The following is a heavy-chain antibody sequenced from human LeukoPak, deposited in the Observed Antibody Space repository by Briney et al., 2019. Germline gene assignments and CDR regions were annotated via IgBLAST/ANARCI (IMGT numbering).Heavy chain of an antibody. Sequence: GGSRSLSWEVSGFTFSKAWMAWVRQADGKRLERSGRIKSKTEGGTGVDAATGDGTFTISSDDSENTLFLQMNSQEIENAAVYYCNTEQCYWGQGALVTVCS. CDR1: GFTFSKAW. V-gene: IGHV3-15*01. CDR2: IKSKTEGGTG. D-gene: IGHD4-11*01. CDR3: NTEQCY. J-gene: IGHJ4*02.